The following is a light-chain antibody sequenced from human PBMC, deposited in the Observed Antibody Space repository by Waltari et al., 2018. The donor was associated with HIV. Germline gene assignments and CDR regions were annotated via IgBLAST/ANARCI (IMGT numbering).Light chain of an antibody. CDR2: GAS. J-gene: IGKJ1*01. Sequence: DIQMTQSPSSLSASVRDRVTITCRASQNIGSSLSWYQQKKGGAPRLLIYGASNLQSGVPSRFSGSESGTDFTLTISSLQPDDYATYYCQQSLTTLPWTFGQGTKVDIK. CDR3: QQSLTTLPWT. V-gene: IGKV1-39*01. CDR1: QNIGSS.